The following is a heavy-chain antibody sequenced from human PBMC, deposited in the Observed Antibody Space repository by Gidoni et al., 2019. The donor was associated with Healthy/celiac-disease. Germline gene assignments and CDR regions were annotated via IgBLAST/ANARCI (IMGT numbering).Heavy chain of an antibody. V-gene: IGHV3-66*02. CDR2: IYSGGST. Sequence: EVQLVESGGGLVQPGGSLRLSCPASGFTVSSNYMSWVRQAPGKGLEWVSVIYSGGSTYYADSVKGRFTISRDNSKNTLYLQMNSLRAEDTAVYYCARESVVVPAASYYYGMDVWGQGTTVTVSS. D-gene: IGHD2-2*01. CDR3: ARESVVVPAASYYYGMDV. CDR1: GFTVSSNY. J-gene: IGHJ6*02.